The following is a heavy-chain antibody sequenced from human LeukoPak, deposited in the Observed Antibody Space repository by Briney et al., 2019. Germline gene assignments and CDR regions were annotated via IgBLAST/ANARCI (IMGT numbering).Heavy chain of an antibody. CDR2: INWNGGST. V-gene: IGHV3-20*04. D-gene: IGHD3-10*01. CDR3: ARALGSGSYRGGLDY. CDR1: GFTFDDYG. J-gene: IGHJ4*02. Sequence: GWSLRLSCAASGFTFDDYGMSWVRQAPGKGLEWVSGINWNGGSTGYADSVKGRFTISRDNAKNSLYLQMNSLRAEDTALYYCARALGSGSYRGGLDYWGQGTLVTVSS.